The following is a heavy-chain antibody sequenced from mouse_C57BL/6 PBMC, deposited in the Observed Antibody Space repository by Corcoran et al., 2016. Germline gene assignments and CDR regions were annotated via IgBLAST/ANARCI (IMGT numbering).Heavy chain of an antibody. V-gene: IGHV9-3*01. D-gene: IGHD1-1*01. Sequence: QIQLVQSGPELKKPGETVKISCKASGYTFTTYGMSWVKQAPGKGLKWMGWINTYSGVPTYADDFKGRFAFSLETSASTAYLQINNLKNEDTATYFCARRRIYYGSSFFDYWGQGTTLTVSS. CDR2: INTYSGVP. CDR3: ARRRIYYGSSFFDY. CDR1: GYTFTTYG. J-gene: IGHJ2*01.